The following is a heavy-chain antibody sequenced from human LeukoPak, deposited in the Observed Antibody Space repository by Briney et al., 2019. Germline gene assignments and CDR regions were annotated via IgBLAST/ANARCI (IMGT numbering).Heavy chain of an antibody. V-gene: IGHV1-8*01. CDR3: ARGRGSGHKENWFDP. J-gene: IGHJ5*02. CDR1: GYTFTTYD. CDR2: MNPNSGNT. Sequence: WASVTVSCKASGYTFTTYDINWVRQAPGQGLEWMGWMNPNSGNTGSAQKFQGRVTMTRNTSITTAYMELSSLRSDDTAVYYCARGRGSGHKENWFDPWGQGTLVTVSS. D-gene: IGHD6-19*01.